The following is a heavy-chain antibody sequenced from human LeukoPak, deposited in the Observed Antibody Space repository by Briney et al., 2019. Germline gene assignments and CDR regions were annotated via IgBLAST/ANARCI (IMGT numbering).Heavy chain of an antibody. D-gene: IGHD6-19*01. CDR3: ARDSSAWSFDY. V-gene: IGHV4-4*07. Sequence: PSETLSLTCSVSGGSISSYSWSWIRQPAGEGLEWIGRIYSSGSNSYSPSLKGRVAMSADTSKNQFSLMLSSVTAADTAVYYCARDSSAWSFDYWGQEALVTVSS. J-gene: IGHJ4*02. CDR1: GGSISSYS. CDR2: IYSSGSN.